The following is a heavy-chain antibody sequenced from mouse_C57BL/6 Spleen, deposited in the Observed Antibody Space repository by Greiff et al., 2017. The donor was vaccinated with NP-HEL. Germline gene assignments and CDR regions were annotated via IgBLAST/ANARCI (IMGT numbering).Heavy chain of an antibody. CDR1: GYAFSSSW. D-gene: IGHD1-1*01. CDR3: ARGSYGNDGVVSYYFDY. V-gene: IGHV1-82*01. J-gene: IGHJ2*01. Sequence: QVQLKESGPELVKPGASVKISCKASGYAFSSSWMNWVKQRPGKGLEWIGRIYPGDGDTNYNGKFKGKATLTADKSSSTAYMQLSSLTSEDSAVYFCARGSYGNDGVVSYYFDYWGQGTTLTVSS. CDR2: IYPGDGDT.